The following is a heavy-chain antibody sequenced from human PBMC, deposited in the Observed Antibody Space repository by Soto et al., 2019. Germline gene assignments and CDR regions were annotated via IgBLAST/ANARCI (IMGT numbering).Heavy chain of an antibody. V-gene: IGHV3-66*01. Sequence: EVQLVESGGGLVQPGGSLRLSCAASGFTVSNNYMSWVRQSPGKGLEWVSLIYSGGNTKYADSVKRRFTISRDSSTNTLFIQMNTLRAEDTATFYCVAFLPTVQSPFQPRGPGTLVMVSS. D-gene: IGHD4-17*01. CDR1: GFTVSNNY. J-gene: IGHJ1*01. CDR3: VAFLPTVQSPFQP. CDR2: IYSGGNT.